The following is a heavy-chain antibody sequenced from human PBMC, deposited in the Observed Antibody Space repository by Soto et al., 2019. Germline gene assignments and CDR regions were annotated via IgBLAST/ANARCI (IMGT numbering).Heavy chain of an antibody. D-gene: IGHD2-15*01. CDR3: ARPYCSGGSCYYYFDY. CDR1: GFTFSSYW. J-gene: IGHJ4*02. V-gene: IGHV3-74*01. Sequence: GGSLRLSCAASGFTFSSYWMHWVRQAPGKGLVWVSRINSDGSSTSYADSVKGRFTISRDNAKNTLYLQMNSLRAEDTAGYYCARPYCSGGSCYYYFDYWGQGTLVTVSS. CDR2: INSDGSST.